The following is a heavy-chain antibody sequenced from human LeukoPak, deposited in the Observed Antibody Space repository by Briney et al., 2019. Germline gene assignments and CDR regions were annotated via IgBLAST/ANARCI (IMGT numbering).Heavy chain of an antibody. J-gene: IGHJ4*02. D-gene: IGHD3-16*01. CDR3: AREGGPYRPLDY. CDR1: GGSITQTNY. Sequence: SETLSLTCDVSGGSITQTNYWTWVRPPPGKGLEWIGEVNLQGSTNYNPSLMGRVAISVDTSENHVSLQLTSVTAADTAVYYSAREGGPYRPLDYSGQGTLVTVS. V-gene: IGHV4-4*02. CDR2: VNLQGST.